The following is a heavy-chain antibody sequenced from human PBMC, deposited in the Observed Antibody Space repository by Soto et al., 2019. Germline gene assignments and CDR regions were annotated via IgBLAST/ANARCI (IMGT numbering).Heavy chain of an antibody. D-gene: IGHD1-20*01. CDR3: ARDGLRWITGTTFINYYFDY. J-gene: IGHJ4*02. CDR2: INAKSGNT. Sequence: QVQLLQSGAEVKKPGASVKVSCKASGYTISDYGLNWVRQAPGQGLEWMGRINAKSGNTNYAQRFQDRVTMTTDTSTSTAYIEVRGLRSDDTAVYYCARDGLRWITGTTFINYYFDYWGQGTLVSVSS. V-gene: IGHV1-18*01. CDR1: GYTISDYG.